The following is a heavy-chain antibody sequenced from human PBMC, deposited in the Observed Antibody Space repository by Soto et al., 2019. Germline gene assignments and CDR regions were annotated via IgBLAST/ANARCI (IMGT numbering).Heavy chain of an antibody. J-gene: IGHJ4*02. CDR2: IWYDGSNK. Sequence: QVQLVESGGGVVQPGRSLRLSCAASGFTFSRYGMHWVRQAPGKGLEWVAVIWYDGSNKYYADSVKGRFTVSRDNSKNTLYLQMNSLRAEDTAVYYCAREADRYCSSTSCSLDHWGQGILVTVSS. V-gene: IGHV3-33*01. D-gene: IGHD2-2*01. CDR1: GFTFSRYG. CDR3: AREADRYCSSTSCSLDH.